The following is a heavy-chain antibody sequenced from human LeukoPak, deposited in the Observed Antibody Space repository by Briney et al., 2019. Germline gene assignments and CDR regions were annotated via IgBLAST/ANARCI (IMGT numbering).Heavy chain of an antibody. J-gene: IGHJ4*02. CDR3: ARPRYSSSWYFDS. Sequence: SETLSLTCAVYGGSFSGYYWSWIRQPPGKGLEWIGEINHSGSTNYNPSLKSRVTISVDTSKNQFSLKLSSVSAADTGFYFCARPRYSSSWYFDSWGQGTLVTVSS. CDR1: GGSFSGYY. D-gene: IGHD6-13*01. CDR2: INHSGST. V-gene: IGHV4-34*01.